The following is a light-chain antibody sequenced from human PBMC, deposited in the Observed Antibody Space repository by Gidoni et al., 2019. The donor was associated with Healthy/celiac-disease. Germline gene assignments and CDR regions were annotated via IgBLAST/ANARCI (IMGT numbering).Light chain of an antibody. Sequence: DIQMTQSPSSLSASVGDRVTITCRASQSISIYLNWYQQKPGKAPKLLIYAASSLQSGVPSRFSGSGSGTDFTLTISSLQPEDFATYYCQPSYSTPLTFXQXTKVEIK. J-gene: IGKJ4*01. CDR2: AAS. V-gene: IGKV1-39*01. CDR3: QPSYSTPLT. CDR1: QSISIY.